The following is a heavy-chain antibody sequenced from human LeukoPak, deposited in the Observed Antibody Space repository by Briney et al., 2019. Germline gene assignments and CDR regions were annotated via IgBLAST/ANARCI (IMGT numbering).Heavy chain of an antibody. D-gene: IGHD4-11*01. CDR2: LNQDGSEK. CDR3: AKMYSNGFDY. J-gene: IGHJ4*02. CDR1: GFTFSNYW. V-gene: IGHV3-7*05. Sequence: GGSLRLSCAPSGFTFSNYWMSWVRQAPGKGLEWVASLNQDGSEKYYVDSVKGRLTISRDNAKDSLSLQMNSLRGEDTAVYYCAKMYSNGFDYWGQGTLVTVSS.